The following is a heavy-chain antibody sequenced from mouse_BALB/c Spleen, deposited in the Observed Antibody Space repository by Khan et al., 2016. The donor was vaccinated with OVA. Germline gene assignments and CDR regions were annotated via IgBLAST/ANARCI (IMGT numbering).Heavy chain of an antibody. V-gene: IGHV1-26*01. CDR1: NYSFTLYY. CDR2: INPNTDNI. J-gene: IGHJ3*01. Sequence: EVELVESGPDLVKPGASEKISCKASNYSFTLYYMSWVKQSHGKSLEWIGRINPNTDNINYNQEFKGKAILTVDKSSNTAYMELRSLTSEDSAVYFCARGYDFFASWGQGTLVTVSA. CDR3: ARGYDFFAS. D-gene: IGHD2-14*01.